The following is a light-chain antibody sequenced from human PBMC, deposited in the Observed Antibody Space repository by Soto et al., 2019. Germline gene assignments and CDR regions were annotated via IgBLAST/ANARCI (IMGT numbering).Light chain of an antibody. J-gene: IGKJ4*01. CDR2: DAS. Sequence: EIVLTQSPGTLSLSPGERATLSCRASQSVGKNYLAWYQQIPGQAPRLLVYDASTRATGVPDRFSGSGSRTEFTLTISRLEPEDFAVYYCQQYASEPLTFGGGTKVENK. CDR1: QSVGKNY. V-gene: IGKV3-20*01. CDR3: QQYASEPLT.